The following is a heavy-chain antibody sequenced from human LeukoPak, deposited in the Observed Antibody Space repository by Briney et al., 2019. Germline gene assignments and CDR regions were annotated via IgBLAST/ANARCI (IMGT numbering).Heavy chain of an antibody. CDR3: TVVVVPAAMGSYYYYMDV. CDR1: GFTFSNAW. CDR2: IKSKTDGGTT. Sequence: GGSLRLSCAASGFTFSNAWMSWVRQAPGKGLEWVGRIKSKTDGGTTDYAAPVKGRFTISRDDPKNTLYLQMNSLKTEDTAVYYCTVVVVPAAMGSYYYYMDVWGKGTTVTVSS. V-gene: IGHV3-15*01. D-gene: IGHD2-2*01. J-gene: IGHJ6*03.